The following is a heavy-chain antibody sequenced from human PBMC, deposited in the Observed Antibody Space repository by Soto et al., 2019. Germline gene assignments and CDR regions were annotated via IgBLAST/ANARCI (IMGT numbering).Heavy chain of an antibody. Sequence: PGGSLRLSCAASGFTFSSYAMHWVRQAPGKGLEWVAVISYDGSNKYYADSVKGRFTISRDNSKNTLYLQMNSLRAEDTAVYYCARENYSGSYFGYNWFDPWGQGTLVTVSS. CDR2: ISYDGSNK. CDR1: GFTFSSYA. CDR3: ARENYSGSYFGYNWFDP. V-gene: IGHV3-30-3*01. D-gene: IGHD1-26*01. J-gene: IGHJ5*02.